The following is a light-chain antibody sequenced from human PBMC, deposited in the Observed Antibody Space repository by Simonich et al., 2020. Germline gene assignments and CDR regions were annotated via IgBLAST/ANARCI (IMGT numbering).Light chain of an antibody. V-gene: IGLV1-40*01. CDR3: QSYDSSLSGSV. CDR1: SSNIGAGYD. Sequence: QSVLTQPPSVSGAPGQRVTISCTGSSSNIGAGYDVHWYQQLPGTAPKLLSYGNSNRPSGVPERVSGSKSGTSASLAITGLQAEDEADYYCQSYDSSLSGSVFGGGTKLTVL. CDR2: GNS. J-gene: IGLJ3*02.